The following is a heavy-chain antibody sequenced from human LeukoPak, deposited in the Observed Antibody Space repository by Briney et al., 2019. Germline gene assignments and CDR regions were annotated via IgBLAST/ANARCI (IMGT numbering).Heavy chain of an antibody. CDR3: ARRAGEYSHPYDY. Sequence: GGSLRLSCTVSGFTVSSNSMSWVRQAPGKGLEWVSLIYSGGNTHYSDSGKGRFTISRDISKNTLYLQMNSLRADDTAVYYCARRAGEYSHPYDYWGQGTLVTVSS. V-gene: IGHV3-53*01. D-gene: IGHD4-17*01. J-gene: IGHJ4*02. CDR1: GFTVSSNS. CDR2: IYSGGNT.